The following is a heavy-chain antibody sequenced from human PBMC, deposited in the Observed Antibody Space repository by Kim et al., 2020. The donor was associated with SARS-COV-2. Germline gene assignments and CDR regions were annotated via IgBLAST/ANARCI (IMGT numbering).Heavy chain of an antibody. J-gene: IGHJ5*02. CDR1: GGSINRYS. CDR2: IYYSGST. V-gene: IGHV4-59*08. Sequence: SETLSLTCTVSGGSINRYSWTWIRQPPGKGLEWIGCIYYSGSTNYNPSLKSRVTISVDTSKNQFSLRLSSVTAADTAVYYCARHGTNNWFDPRGQGTLVTVSS. CDR3: ARHGTNNWFDP.